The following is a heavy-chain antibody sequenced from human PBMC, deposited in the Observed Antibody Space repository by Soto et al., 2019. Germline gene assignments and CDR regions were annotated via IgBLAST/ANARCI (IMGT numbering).Heavy chain of an antibody. CDR3: ARGHREGCWYVLDY. Sequence: QVQLVQSGAEVKKPGASVKVSCKASGYTFTGYDIHWVRQAPGQGLEWMGWINPNSGGTNYAQKFQDWVTMTRDTSISTAYMELSRLRSVDTAVYSCARGHREGCWYVLDYWGQGTLVTVSS. V-gene: IGHV1-2*04. D-gene: IGHD6-13*01. CDR1: GYTFTGYD. CDR2: INPNSGGT. J-gene: IGHJ4*02.